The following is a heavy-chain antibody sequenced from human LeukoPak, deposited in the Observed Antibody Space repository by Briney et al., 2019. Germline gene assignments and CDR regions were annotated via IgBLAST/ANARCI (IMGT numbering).Heavy chain of an antibody. D-gene: IGHD1-1*01. CDR1: GYSFTSYW. CDR2: IWPGDSGT. V-gene: IGHV5-51*01. Sequence: GESLKISCKGSGYSFTSYWIGWVRQMPGKGLEWMGIIWPGDSGTRYRPSFQGQVTISADKSSSTAYLQWRSLKASDTAMYYCATTSRAFDMWGQGTLVTVSP. CDR3: ATTSRAFDM. J-gene: IGHJ3*02.